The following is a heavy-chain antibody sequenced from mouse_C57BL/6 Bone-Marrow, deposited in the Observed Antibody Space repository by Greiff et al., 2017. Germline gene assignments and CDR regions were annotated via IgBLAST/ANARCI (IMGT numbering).Heavy chain of an antibody. V-gene: IGHV1-69*01. J-gene: IGHJ2*01. Sequence: VQLQQPGAELVMPGASVKLSCKASGYTFTSYWMHWVKQRPGQGLEWIGEIDPSDSYTNYNQKFKGKSTLTVDKSSSTAYMQLSSLTSEDAAVYYCARESTTVVAPFDYWGQGTTLTVSS. CDR2: IDPSDSYT. CDR1: GYTFTSYW. CDR3: ARESTTVVAPFDY. D-gene: IGHD1-1*01.